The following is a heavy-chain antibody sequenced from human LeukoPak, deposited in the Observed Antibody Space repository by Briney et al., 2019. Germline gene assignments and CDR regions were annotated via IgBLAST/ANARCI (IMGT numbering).Heavy chain of an antibody. D-gene: IGHD6-6*01. CDR3: AKGSAAARPYYFDS. CDR2: ICGSGSCT. Sequence: GGSLRLSCAASGFTFSNYALGWVRQAPGKGLEWVSTICGSGSCTYYADSVKGRFTISRDNSRHTLSLQMNGLRADDTAVYYCAKGSAAARPYYFDSWGQGTLVAVSP. V-gene: IGHV3-23*01. CDR1: GFTFSNYA. J-gene: IGHJ4*02.